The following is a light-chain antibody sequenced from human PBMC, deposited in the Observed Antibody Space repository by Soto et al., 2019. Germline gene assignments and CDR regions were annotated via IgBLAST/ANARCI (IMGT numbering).Light chain of an antibody. CDR1: QSVSSY. V-gene: IGKV3D-11*02. Sequence: EIVLTQSPATLSLSPGERATLSCRASQSVSSYLAWYQQKPGQAPRLLIYDASNRATGIPARFSGSGPGTDFTPTISSLEPEDFAVYYCQQRSNWHELTFGGGTKVEIK. J-gene: IGKJ4*01. CDR2: DAS. CDR3: QQRSNWHELT.